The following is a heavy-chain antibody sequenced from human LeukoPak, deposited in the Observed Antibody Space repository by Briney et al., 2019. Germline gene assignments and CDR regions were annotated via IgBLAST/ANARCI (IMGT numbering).Heavy chain of an antibody. CDR2: IYSGGST. Sequence: PGGSLRLSCAASGFTVSSNYMSWVRQAPGKGLEWVSVIYSGGSTYYEDSVKGRFTISRDNSKNTLYIQIHSLSAEDTAVYYCERGRGRYYGCAFDYWGQGTLVTVSS. J-gene: IGHJ4*02. CDR1: GFTVSSNY. V-gene: IGHV3-53*01. CDR3: ERGRGRYYGCAFDY. D-gene: IGHD1-26*01.